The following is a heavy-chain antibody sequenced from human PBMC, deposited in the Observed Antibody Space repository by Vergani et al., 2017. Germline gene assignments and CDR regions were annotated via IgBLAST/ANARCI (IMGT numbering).Heavy chain of an antibody. D-gene: IGHD3-22*01. V-gene: IGHV3-21*01. CDR3: ARDRYDSSGYFVPLDY. J-gene: IGHJ4*02. CDR1: GFTFSSYS. Sequence: EVQLVESGGGLVKPGGSLRLSCAASGFTFSSYSMNWVRQAPGKGLEWVSSISSSSSYIYYADSVTGRFTISRDNAKNSLYLQMNSLRAEDTAVYYCARDRYDSSGYFVPLDYWGQGTLVTVSS. CDR2: ISSSSSYI.